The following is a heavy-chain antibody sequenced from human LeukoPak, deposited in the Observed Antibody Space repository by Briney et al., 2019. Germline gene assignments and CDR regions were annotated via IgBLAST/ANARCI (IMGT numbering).Heavy chain of an antibody. V-gene: IGHV6-1*01. CDR1: GDSVSSNSAA. J-gene: IGHJ4*02. CDR2: TYYRSKWYN. CDR3: ARDEWLVRGGGFDY. Sequence: PSQTLSLTCAISGDSVSSNSAAWNWIRQSPSRGLEWLGRTYYRSKWYNDYAVSVKSRITINPDTSKNQFSLQLNSVTPEDAAVYYCARDEWLVRGGGFDYWGQGTLVTVSS. D-gene: IGHD6-19*01.